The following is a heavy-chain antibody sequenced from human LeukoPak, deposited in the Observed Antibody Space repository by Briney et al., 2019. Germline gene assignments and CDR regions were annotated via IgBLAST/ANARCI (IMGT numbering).Heavy chain of an antibody. CDR1: GFTFSSYG. J-gene: IGHJ4*02. CDR3: ATLWGDFWGRALFDY. V-gene: IGHV3-30*03. D-gene: IGHD3-3*01. CDR2: ISYDGSNK. Sequence: GGSLRLSCAASGFTFSSYGMHWVRQAPGKGLEWVAVISYDGSNKYYADSVKGRFTISRDNSKNTLYLQMNSLRAEDTAVYYCATLWGDFWGRALFDYWGQGTLVTVSS.